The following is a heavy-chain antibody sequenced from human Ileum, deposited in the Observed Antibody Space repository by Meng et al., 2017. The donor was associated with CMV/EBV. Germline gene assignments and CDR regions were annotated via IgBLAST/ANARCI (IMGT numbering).Heavy chain of an antibody. Sequence: GGSLRLSCVASGFTFNNHWMFWVRQAPGKGLEWVANIKQDASQRHYVDSVQGRFTISRDNAKNSVFLQMTSLRVEDTAVYHCVSGADFWSGFSGHWGRGKLVTVSS. CDR1: GFTFNNHW. CDR2: IKQDASQR. D-gene: IGHD3-3*01. CDR3: VSGADFWSGFSGH. J-gene: IGHJ4*02. V-gene: IGHV3-7*01.